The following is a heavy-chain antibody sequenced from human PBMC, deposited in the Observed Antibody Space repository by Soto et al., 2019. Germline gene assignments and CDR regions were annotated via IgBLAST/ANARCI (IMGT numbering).Heavy chain of an antibody. CDR3: ARDSSSSWPLYYFAY. Sequence: SETLSLTCTVSGGSISSYYWSWIRQPPGKGLEWIGYIYYSGSTNYNPSLKSRVTISVDTSKNQFSLKLSSVTAADTAVYYCARDSSSSWPLYYFAYWGQGTLVTVSS. J-gene: IGHJ4*02. D-gene: IGHD6-13*01. CDR1: GGSISSYY. V-gene: IGHV4-59*01. CDR2: IYYSGST.